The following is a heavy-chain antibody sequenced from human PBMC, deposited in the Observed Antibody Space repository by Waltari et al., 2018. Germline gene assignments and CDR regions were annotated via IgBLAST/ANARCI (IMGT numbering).Heavy chain of an antibody. V-gene: IGHV3-21*01. CDR2: ISSSSSYI. D-gene: IGHD4-17*01. CDR1: GFTFSSYS. CDR3: ARARATVTNDAFDI. Sequence: EVQLVESGGGLVKPGGSLRLSCAASGFTFSSYSMNWVRQTPGKGLEWVASISSSSSYIYYADSLKGRFTISRDNAKNSLYLQMNSLRAEDTAVYYCARARATVTNDAFDIWGQGTMVTVSS. J-gene: IGHJ3*02.